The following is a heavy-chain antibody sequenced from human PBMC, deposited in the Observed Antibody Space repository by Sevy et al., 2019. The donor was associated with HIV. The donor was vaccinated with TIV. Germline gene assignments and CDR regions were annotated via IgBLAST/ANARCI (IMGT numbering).Heavy chain of an antibody. Sequence: SGTLSLTCTVSGGSITSLYWNWIRQPPGKGLEWIANIYYNDHINYNPSLKSRVTLSLDTSKNQFSLRLSSVTAADTAMYYCAGENAWGRGYSWGQGTLVTVSS. J-gene: IGHJ4*02. CDR1: GGSITSLY. V-gene: IGHV4-59*08. CDR3: AGENAWGRGYS. CDR2: IYYNDHI. D-gene: IGHD1-26*01.